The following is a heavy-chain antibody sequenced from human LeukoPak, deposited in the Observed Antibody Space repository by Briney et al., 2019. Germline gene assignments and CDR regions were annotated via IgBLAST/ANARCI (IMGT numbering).Heavy chain of an antibody. J-gene: IGHJ5*02. V-gene: IGHV4-30-4*07. CDR2: IYYSGST. CDR1: GGSISSGGYS. Sequence: SETLSLTCAVSGGSISSGGYSWSWIRQPPGKGLEWIGYIYYSGSTYYNPSLKSRVTISVDTSKNQFSLKLSSVTAADTAVYYCAGQRAVRGDYWFDPWGQGTLVTVSS. D-gene: IGHD3-10*01. CDR3: AGQRAVRGDYWFDP.